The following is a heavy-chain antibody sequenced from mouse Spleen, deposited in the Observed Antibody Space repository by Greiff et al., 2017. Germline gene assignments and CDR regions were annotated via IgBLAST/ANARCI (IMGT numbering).Heavy chain of an antibody. CDR1: GFTFSDYY. J-gene: IGHJ1*01. Sequence: EVKLVESGGGLVQPGGSLKLSCATSGFTFSDYYMYWVRQTPEKRLEWVAYISNGGGSTYYPDTVKGRFTISRDNAKNTLYLQMSRLKSEDTAMYYCARRHFDVWGAGTTVTVSS. V-gene: IGHV5-12*02. CDR2: ISNGGGST. CDR3: ARRHFDV.